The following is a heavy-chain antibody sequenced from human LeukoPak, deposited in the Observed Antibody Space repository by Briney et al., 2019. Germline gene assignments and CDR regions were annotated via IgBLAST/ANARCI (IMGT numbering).Heavy chain of an antibody. D-gene: IGHD3-10*01. V-gene: IGHV3-7*01. CDR1: GSTFNNYY. CDR3: ATYVPTPRRGLDY. Sequence: GGSLRLSCAASGSTFNNYYMTWVRQAPGKGLEWVARIKLDGSEESYEDSVKGRFTISRDSAKNSLFLQMTSLRAEDTAVYYCATYVPTPRRGLDYWGQGTLVTVSS. J-gene: IGHJ4*02. CDR2: IKLDGSEE.